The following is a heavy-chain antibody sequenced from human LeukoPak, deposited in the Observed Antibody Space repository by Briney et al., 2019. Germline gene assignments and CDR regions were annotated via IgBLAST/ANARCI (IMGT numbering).Heavy chain of an antibody. CDR3: ARVKPNKVVVVITPAGWFDP. D-gene: IGHD3-22*01. V-gene: IGHV3-7*01. J-gene: IGHJ5*02. CDR1: GFTFSSYW. Sequence: GGSLRLSCEASGFTFSSYWMNWVRQAPGKGLEWVANIIQDGSKKYYLDSVKGRFTISRDNAKNSLYLQMNSLRAEDTAVYYCARVKPNKVVVVITPAGWFDPWGQGTLVTVSS. CDR2: IIQDGSKK.